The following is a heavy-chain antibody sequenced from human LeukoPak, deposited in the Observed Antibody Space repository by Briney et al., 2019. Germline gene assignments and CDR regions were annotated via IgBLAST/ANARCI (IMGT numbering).Heavy chain of an antibody. CDR1: GYTFTSYD. Sequence: ASVKVSCKASGYTFTSYDINWVRQATGQGLEWMGWMNPNSGNTGYAQKFQGRVTMTRNTSISTAYMELSNLRSEDTAVYYCARATGKDILTGRKLDCWGQGTLVSVSS. CDR2: MNPNSGNT. CDR3: ARATGKDILTGRKLDC. J-gene: IGHJ4*02. V-gene: IGHV1-8*01. D-gene: IGHD3-9*01.